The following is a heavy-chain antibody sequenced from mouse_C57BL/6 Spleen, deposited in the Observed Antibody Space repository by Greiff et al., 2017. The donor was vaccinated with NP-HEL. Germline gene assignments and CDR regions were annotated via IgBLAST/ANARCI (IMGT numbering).Heavy chain of an antibody. Sequence: QVQLKESGAELAKPGASVKLSCKASGYTFTSYWMHWVKRRPGQGLEWIGYINPSSGYTKYNQKFKDKATLTADKSSSTAYMQLSSLTYEDSAVYYCARLEALYYYGSSPSYFDYWGQGTTLTVSS. CDR2: INPSSGYT. J-gene: IGHJ2*01. CDR3: ARLEALYYYGSSPSYFDY. CDR1: GYTFTSYW. D-gene: IGHD1-1*01. V-gene: IGHV1-7*01.